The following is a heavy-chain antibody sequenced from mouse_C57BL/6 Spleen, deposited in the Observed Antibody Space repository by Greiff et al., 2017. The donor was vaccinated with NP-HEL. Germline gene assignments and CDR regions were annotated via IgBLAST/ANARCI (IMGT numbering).Heavy chain of an antibody. V-gene: IGHV1-15*01. CDR2: IDPETGGT. CDR3: TRSRYYGSSPYYFDY. Sequence: QVQLKESGAELVRPGASVTLSCKASGYTFTDYEMHWVKQTPVHGLEWIGAIDPETGGTAYNQKFKGKAILTADKSSSTAYMELRSLTSEDSAVYYCTRSRYYGSSPYYFDYWGQGTTLTVSS. J-gene: IGHJ2*01. CDR1: GYTFTDYE. D-gene: IGHD1-1*01.